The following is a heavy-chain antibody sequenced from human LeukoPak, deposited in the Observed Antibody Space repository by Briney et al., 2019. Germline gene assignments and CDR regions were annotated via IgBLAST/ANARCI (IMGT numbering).Heavy chain of an antibody. CDR1: GFTFTSYA. J-gene: IGHJ4*02. CDR3: AKGNIAAAVRAYSFDY. V-gene: IGHV3-23*01. Sequence: PGGSLRLSCAASGFTFTSYAMSWVRQAPGKGLEWVSAVSGSGGTPYYADSVEGRFTISRDNSKNTLYLQMNSLRAGDTAVYYCAKGNIAAAVRAYSFDYWGQGILVTVSS. CDR2: VSGSGGTP. D-gene: IGHD6-13*01.